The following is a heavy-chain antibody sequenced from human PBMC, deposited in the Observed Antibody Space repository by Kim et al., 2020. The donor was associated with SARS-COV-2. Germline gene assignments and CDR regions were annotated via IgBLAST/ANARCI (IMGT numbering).Heavy chain of an antibody. CDR1: GFTFSSYG. V-gene: IGHV3-33*08. CDR3: ARDRSRASFDY. J-gene: IGHJ4*02. CDR2: IWYDGSNK. Sequence: GGSLRLSCAASGFTFSSYGMHWVRQAPGKGLEWVAVIWYDGSNKYYADSVKGRFTISRDNSKNTLYLQMNSLRAEDTAVYYCARDRSRASFDYWGQGTLVTVSS.